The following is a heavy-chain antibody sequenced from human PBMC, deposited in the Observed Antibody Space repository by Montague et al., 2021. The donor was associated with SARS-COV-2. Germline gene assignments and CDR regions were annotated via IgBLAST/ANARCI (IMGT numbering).Heavy chain of an antibody. V-gene: IGHV4-34*01. CDR1: GGSFSGYY. Sequence: SETLSLTCAVYGGSFSGYYWSWIRQPPGKGLEWIGEINQSESPNYNPSLKSRVTISLDTSKNQISLRLTSVTAADTAVYYCARGLLTTNMKVVGRGGGSNGLDPWGQGTLVTVSS. CDR3: ARGLLTTNMKVVGRGGGSNGLDP. J-gene: IGHJ5*02. D-gene: IGHD3-9*01. CDR2: INQSESP.